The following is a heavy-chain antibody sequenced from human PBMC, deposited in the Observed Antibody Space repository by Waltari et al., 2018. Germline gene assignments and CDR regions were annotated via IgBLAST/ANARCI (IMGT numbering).Heavy chain of an antibody. CDR1: GGSISSSSYY. V-gene: IGHV4-39*01. D-gene: IGHD6-19*01. CDR2: IYYSWST. Sequence: QLQLQESGPGLVKPSETLSLTCTVSGGSISSSSYYWGWIRQPPGKGLEWIGSIYYSWSTYYHPSLKSLVTISVDTSKNQFSLKLSSVTAADTAVYYCARQVVRAVAGTRNYYYGMDVWGQGTTVTVSS. CDR3: ARQVVRAVAGTRNYYYGMDV. J-gene: IGHJ6*02.